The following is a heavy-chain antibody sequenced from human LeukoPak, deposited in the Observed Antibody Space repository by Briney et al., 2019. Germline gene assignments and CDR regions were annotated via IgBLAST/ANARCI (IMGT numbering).Heavy chain of an antibody. V-gene: IGHV3-33*06. D-gene: IGHD5-18*01. CDR1: GFTFSSYG. CDR2: IWYDGSKK. J-gene: IGHJ4*02. Sequence: GRSLRLSCAASGFTFSSYGMHWVRQAPGKGLEWVAVIWYDGSKKYYADSVKGRFTISRDNSKNTLYLQMNSLRAEDTAVYYCAKDKYSYGYSYFDYWGQGTLVTVSS. CDR3: AKDKYSYGYSYFDY.